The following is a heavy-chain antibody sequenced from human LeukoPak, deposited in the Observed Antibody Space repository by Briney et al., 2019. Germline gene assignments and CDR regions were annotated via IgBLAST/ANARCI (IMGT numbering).Heavy chain of an antibody. Sequence: GASVKVSCKASGYTFTSYGISWVRQAPGQGLEWMGWISAYNGNTNYAQKLQGRVTMTTDTSTSTAYMELRSLRSDDTAVYYCAREFAYDSSGYYYYYWGQGTLVTVSS. V-gene: IGHV1-18*01. D-gene: IGHD3-22*01. CDR3: AREFAYDSSGYYYYY. CDR2: ISAYNGNT. CDR1: GYTFTSYG. J-gene: IGHJ4*02.